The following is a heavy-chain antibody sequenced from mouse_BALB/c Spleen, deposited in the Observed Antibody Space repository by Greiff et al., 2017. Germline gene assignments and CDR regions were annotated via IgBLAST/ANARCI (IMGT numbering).Heavy chain of an antibody. CDR2: IWSGGST. D-gene: IGHD2-4*01. J-gene: IGHJ2*01. Sequence: VKLVESGPGLVQPSQSLSITCTVSGFSLTSYGVHWVRQSPGKGLEWLGVIWSGGSTDYNAALKSRLSISKDNSKSQVFLKMNSLQTDDTARYYCARGDYGGYFDYWGQGTTLTVSS. V-gene: IGHV2-4-1*01. CDR3: ARGDYGGYFDY. CDR1: GFSLTSYG.